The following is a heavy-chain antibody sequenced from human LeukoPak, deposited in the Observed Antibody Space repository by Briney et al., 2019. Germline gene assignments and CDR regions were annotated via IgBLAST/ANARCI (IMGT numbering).Heavy chain of an antibody. D-gene: IGHD3-10*01. V-gene: IGHV4-4*07. Sequence: PSETLSLTCTVSGVSISSYYWSWIRQPAGKGLEWIGRIHTSGSTNYNPSLKSRVTMSVDTSKNQFSLKLSSVTAADTAVYYCARDSGTTGEVKFDPWGQGTLVAVSS. CDR1: GVSISSYY. J-gene: IGHJ5*02. CDR2: IHTSGST. CDR3: ARDSGTTGEVKFDP.